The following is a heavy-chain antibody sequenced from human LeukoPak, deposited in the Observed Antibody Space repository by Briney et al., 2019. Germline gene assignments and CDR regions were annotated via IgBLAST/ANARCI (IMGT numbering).Heavy chain of an antibody. V-gene: IGHV3-66*01. Sequence: GGSLRLSCAASGFTVSSNHMSWVRQAPGKGLEWVSVINSGGNKYYADSVKGRFTISRDNSKNTLYLQMNSLRAEDSAVYYCARDLAYYASGKQNYWGQGTLVTVSS. CDR3: ARDLAYYASGKQNY. CDR2: INSGGNK. CDR1: GFTVSSNH. D-gene: IGHD3-10*01. J-gene: IGHJ4*02.